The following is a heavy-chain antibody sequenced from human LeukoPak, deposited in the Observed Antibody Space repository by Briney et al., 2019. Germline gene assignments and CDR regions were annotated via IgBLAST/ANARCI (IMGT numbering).Heavy chain of an antibody. CDR1: GGSISSYY. Sequence: SETLSLTCTVSGGSISSYYWSWIRQPPGKGLEWIGYIYYSGSTNYNPSLKSRVTISVDTSKNQFSLKLSSVTAADTAVYYCARWRVENYYGMDVWGQGTTVTVSS. CDR2: IYYSGST. V-gene: IGHV4-59*01. D-gene: IGHD5-24*01. J-gene: IGHJ6*02. CDR3: ARWRVENYYGMDV.